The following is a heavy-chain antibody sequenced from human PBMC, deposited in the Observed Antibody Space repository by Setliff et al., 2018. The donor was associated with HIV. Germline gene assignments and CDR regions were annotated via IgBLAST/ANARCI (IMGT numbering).Heavy chain of an antibody. CDR3: ARNFGLSPSGKYYYYYGMDI. V-gene: IGHV1-18*01. CDR1: GYTFINYG. CDR2: ISAYNRNV. D-gene: IGHD3-10*01. J-gene: IGHJ6*02. Sequence: ASVKVSCKAFGYTFINYGISWVRQAPGQGLEWMGWISAYNRNVNYSQKVQGRVTMTTDTSTSTAYMELRGLRSDDTAVYYCARNFGLSPSGKYYYYYGMDIWGQGATVTVSS.